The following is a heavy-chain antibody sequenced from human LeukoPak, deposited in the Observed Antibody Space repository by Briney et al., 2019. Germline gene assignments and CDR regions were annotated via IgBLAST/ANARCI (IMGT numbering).Heavy chain of an antibody. CDR2: ISWNSGSI. D-gene: IGHD6-13*01. Sequence: GGSLRLSCAASGFTFNYYALGWVRQAPGKGLEWVSGISWNSGSIGYADSVKGRFTISRDNAKNSLYLQMNSLRAEDTAVYYCAGSSAKSSSWYERGRGAFDIWGQGTMVTVSS. CDR1: GFTFNYYA. V-gene: IGHV3-9*01. CDR3: AGSSAKSSSWYERGRGAFDI. J-gene: IGHJ3*02.